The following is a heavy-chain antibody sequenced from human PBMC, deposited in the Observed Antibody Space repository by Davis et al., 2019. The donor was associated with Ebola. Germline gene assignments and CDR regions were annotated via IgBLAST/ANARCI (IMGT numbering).Heavy chain of an antibody. Sequence: SETLSLTCTVSGGSISSYYWSWIRQPPGKGLEWIGYIYYSGSTYYNPSLKSRVTISVDTSKNQFSLKLSSVTAADTAVYYCARLVTYSSGWYGGYYFDYWGQGTLVTVSS. V-gene: IGHV4-59*04. CDR3: ARLVTYSSGWYGGYYFDY. CDR1: GGSISSYY. CDR2: IYYSGST. J-gene: IGHJ4*02. D-gene: IGHD6-19*01.